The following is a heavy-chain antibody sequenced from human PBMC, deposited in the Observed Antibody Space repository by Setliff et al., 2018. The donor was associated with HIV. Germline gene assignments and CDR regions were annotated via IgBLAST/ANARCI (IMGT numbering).Heavy chain of an antibody. CDR2: ITWQGGVL. V-gene: IGHV3-20*04. CDR3: ARREYNYVLRAFDL. J-gene: IGHJ3*01. CDR1: GFTFRNYI. Sequence: PGGSLRLSCAVSGFTFRNYIMTWVRQAPGKGLEWVSGITWQGGVLGYADSVKGRFTITRDNVVSSLYLQMNSLRAEDTAVYYCARREYNYVLRAFDLWGRGTMVTVSS. D-gene: IGHD3-16*01.